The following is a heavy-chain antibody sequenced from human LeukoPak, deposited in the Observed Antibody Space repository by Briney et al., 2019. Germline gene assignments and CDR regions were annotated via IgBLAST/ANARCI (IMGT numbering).Heavy chain of an antibody. CDR3: ARDPVLRYFDWPGAFDI. V-gene: IGHV3-23*01. J-gene: IGHJ3*02. D-gene: IGHD3-9*01. Sequence: GGSLRLSCAASGFTFSSYGMSWVRQAPGKGLEWVSAISGSGGSTYYADSVKGRFTISRDNSKNTLYLQMNSLRAEDTAVYYCARDPVLRYFDWPGAFDIWGQGTMVTVSS. CDR2: ISGSGGST. CDR1: GFTFSSYG.